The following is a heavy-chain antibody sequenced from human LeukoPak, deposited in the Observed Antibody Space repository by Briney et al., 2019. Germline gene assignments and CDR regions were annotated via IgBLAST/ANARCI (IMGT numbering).Heavy chain of an antibody. Sequence: PGGSLRLSCAASGFIFDDYAMHWVRQAPGKGLEWVSLISWDGGSIYYADSVKTRFTISRDNSKNSLYLQMNSLRAEDTAFYYCTRVISGHALDIWGQGTMVTVSS. CDR3: TRVISGHALDI. CDR1: GFIFDDYA. CDR2: ISWDGGSI. D-gene: IGHD2-21*01. J-gene: IGHJ3*02. V-gene: IGHV3-43D*03.